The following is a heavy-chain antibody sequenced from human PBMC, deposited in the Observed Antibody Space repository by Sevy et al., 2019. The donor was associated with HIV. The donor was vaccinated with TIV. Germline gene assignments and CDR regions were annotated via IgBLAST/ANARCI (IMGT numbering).Heavy chain of an antibody. D-gene: IGHD4-17*01. J-gene: IGHJ4*02. CDR3: ARASTVVTPHFDY. CDR1: GYSFTSYW. Sequence: GESLKISCKGSGYSFTSYWIGWVRQMPGKGLECMGIIYPGDSDTRYSPSFQGQVTISADKSISTAYLQWSSLKASDTAMYYCARASTVVTPHFDYWGQGTLVTVSS. CDR2: IYPGDSDT. V-gene: IGHV5-51*01.